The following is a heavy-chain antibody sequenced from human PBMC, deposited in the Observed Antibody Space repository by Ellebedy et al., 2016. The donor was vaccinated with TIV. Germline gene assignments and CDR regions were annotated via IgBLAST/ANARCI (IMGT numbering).Heavy chain of an antibody. CDR3: ARGPRRGVPNWFDP. V-gene: IGHV4-39*07. J-gene: IGHJ5*02. Sequence: MPSETLSLTCTVSGGSISGSSYYWGWIRQPPGKGLEWIGSIYYSGSTNYNPSLKSRVTISVDTSKNQFSLKLSSVTAADTAVYYCARGPRRGVPNWFDPWGQGTLVTVSS. CDR2: IYYSGST. CDR1: GGSISGSSYY. D-gene: IGHD3-10*01.